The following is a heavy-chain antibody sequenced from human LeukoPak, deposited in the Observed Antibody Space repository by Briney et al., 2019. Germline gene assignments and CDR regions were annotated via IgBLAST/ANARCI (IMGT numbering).Heavy chain of an antibody. V-gene: IGHV3-21*01. CDR3: ARDLTGGEYFDS. Sequence: PGRSLRLSCAASGFTLSSYKMTWVRQAPGKGLEWVASISPSSSYIYYGDSLKGRVTVSRDNAKNSLFLQMSSLRAEDTAIYYCARDLTGGEYFDSWGQGTLVSVSS. CDR1: GFTLSSYK. CDR2: ISPSSSYI. D-gene: IGHD3-16*01. J-gene: IGHJ4*02.